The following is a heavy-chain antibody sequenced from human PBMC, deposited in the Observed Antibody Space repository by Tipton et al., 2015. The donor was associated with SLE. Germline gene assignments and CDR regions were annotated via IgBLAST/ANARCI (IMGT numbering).Heavy chain of an antibody. CDR3: ARDGQWLAFDAFYI. D-gene: IGHD6-19*01. CDR1: GFTFSSYG. V-gene: IGHV3-33*01. J-gene: IGHJ3*02. Sequence: SLRLSCAASGFTFSSYGMHWVRQAPGKGLEWVAVIWYDGSNKYYADSVKGRFTISRDNSKNTLYLQMNSLRAEDTAVYYCARDGQWLAFDAFYIWGQGTMVTVSS. CDR2: IWYDGSNK.